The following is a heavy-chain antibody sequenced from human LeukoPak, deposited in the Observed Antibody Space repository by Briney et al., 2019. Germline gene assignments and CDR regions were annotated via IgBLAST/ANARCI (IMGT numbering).Heavy chain of an antibody. CDR1: GFTFSSYA. CDR2: ISGSGSST. CDR3: AKADDILTGYFDY. J-gene: IGHJ4*02. D-gene: IGHD3-9*01. Sequence: GGSLRLSCAASGFTFSSYAMSWVRQAPGKGLEWVPAISGSGSSTYYADSVKGRFTISRDNSKNTLYLQMNSLRAEDTAVYYCAKADDILTGYFDYWGQGTLVTVSS. V-gene: IGHV3-23*01.